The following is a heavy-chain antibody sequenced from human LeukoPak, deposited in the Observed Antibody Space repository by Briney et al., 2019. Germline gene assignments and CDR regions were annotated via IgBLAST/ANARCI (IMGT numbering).Heavy chain of an antibody. J-gene: IGHJ2*01. D-gene: IGHD3-22*01. CDR1: GGSISSYY. V-gene: IGHV4-59*01. CDR2: IYYSGST. CDR3: AREGRTYYFDSSGYYLDL. Sequence: SETLSLTCTVSGGSISSYYWSWIRQPPGKGLEWIGYIYYSGSTNYNPSLKSRVTISVDTSKNQFSLKLSSVTAADTAVYYCAREGRTYYFDSSGYYLDLWGRGTLVTVSS.